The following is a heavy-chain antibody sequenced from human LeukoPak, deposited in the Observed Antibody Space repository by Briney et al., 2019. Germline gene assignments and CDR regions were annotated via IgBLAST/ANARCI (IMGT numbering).Heavy chain of an antibody. D-gene: IGHD2-21*02. CDR2: VYYSGST. CDR1: GDFLTDYY. J-gene: IGHJ4*02. V-gene: IGHV4-59*01. CDR3: ASNTATVFDY. Sequence: PSEALSLTCTVSGDFLTDYYWSWLRPPPGKGLEWIGYVYYSGSTEYNPSLSSRVPMSLEMSKHQFSLTLTSVTAADTAVYYCASNTATVFDYWGQGALVTVSS.